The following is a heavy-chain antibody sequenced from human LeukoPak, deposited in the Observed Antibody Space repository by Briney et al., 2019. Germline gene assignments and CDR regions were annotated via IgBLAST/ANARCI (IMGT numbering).Heavy chain of an antibody. CDR2: ISNGNT. D-gene: IGHD5-18*01. CDR1: GGSISTYY. CDR3: ARGKAHSYGRYFDP. V-gene: IGHV4-59*01. J-gene: IGHJ5*02. Sequence: SETLSLTCSVAGGSISTYYWKWLRQTPGKGLEWLGHISNGNTDYNPSLKSRVTISVDTSKNQFSLKLTSVTAADTAVYYCARGKAHSYGRYFDPWGQGALVSVSS.